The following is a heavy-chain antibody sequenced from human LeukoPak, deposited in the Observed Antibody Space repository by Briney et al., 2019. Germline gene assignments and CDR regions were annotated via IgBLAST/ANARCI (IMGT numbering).Heavy chain of an antibody. Sequence: GGSLRLSCTTSGFTFRDYGMSWFRQAPGRGLEWVSFIRSKTYSGATDYAASVRGSFVISRDDSESIAYLQMNSLKTEDTGVYYCTRNPHPFCSGVHCPSDSWGQGTLVTVSP. D-gene: IGHD2-15*01. CDR3: TRNPHPFCSGVHCPSDS. J-gene: IGHJ4*02. V-gene: IGHV3-49*03. CDR1: GFTFRDYG. CDR2: IRSKTYSGAT.